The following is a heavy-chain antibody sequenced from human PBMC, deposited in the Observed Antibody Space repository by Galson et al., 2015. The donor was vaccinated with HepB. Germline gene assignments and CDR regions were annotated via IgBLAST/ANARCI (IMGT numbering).Heavy chain of an antibody. CDR1: GFTFGDYA. CDR3: ARDRGYYYGMDV. Sequence: SLRLSCAASGFTFGDYAMSWVRQAPGKGLKWVSVIYSGGSTYYADSVKGRFTISRDNSKNTLYLQMNSLRAEDTAVYYCARDRGYYYGMDVWGQGTTVTVSS. J-gene: IGHJ6*02. CDR2: IYSGGST. D-gene: IGHD5-24*01. V-gene: IGHV3-66*01.